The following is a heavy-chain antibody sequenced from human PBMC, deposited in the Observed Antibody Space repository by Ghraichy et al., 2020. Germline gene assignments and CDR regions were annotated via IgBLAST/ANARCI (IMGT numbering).Heavy chain of an antibody. CDR2: LRYDGSNK. J-gene: IGHJ4*02. V-gene: IGHV3-33*01. D-gene: IGHD3-10*01. Sequence: GGSLRLSCTASGFTFSNFAMHWVRQAPGKGLEWVALLRYDGSNKLYADSVMGRFTISRDNSKNELYLQMSSLRDGDTALYYCARGMGSGSFLIDHWGQGTLVTVSS. CDR3: ARGMGSGSFLIDH. CDR1: GFTFSNFA.